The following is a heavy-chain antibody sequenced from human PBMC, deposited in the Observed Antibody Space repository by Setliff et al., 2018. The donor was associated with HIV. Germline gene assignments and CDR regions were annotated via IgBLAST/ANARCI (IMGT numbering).Heavy chain of an antibody. CDR3: ARAGAAETSHFDY. V-gene: IGHV1-18*01. D-gene: IGHD2-15*01. Sequence: ASVKVSCKASGYTFTDFGITWVRQAPGQGLEWMGWIGAFNGNTHYPQDLQGRVTMTTDTSTRTAYMELRSLRSDDTAVYFCARAGAAETSHFDYWGQGTLVTVSS. CDR1: GYTFTDFG. CDR2: IGAFNGNT. J-gene: IGHJ4*02.